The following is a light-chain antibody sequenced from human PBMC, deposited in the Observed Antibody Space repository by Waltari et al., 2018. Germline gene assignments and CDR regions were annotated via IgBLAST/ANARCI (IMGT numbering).Light chain of an antibody. J-gene: IGKJ1*01. CDR3: QHYLRLPVT. V-gene: IGKV3-20*01. Sequence: ATLSCKASQSVNRALAWYQQKPGQAPRLLIYGIFDRAAGTPDRFSGSGSGTDFSLTISRLEPEDFAVYYCQHYLRLPVTFGQGTRVEVK. CDR1: QSVNRA. CDR2: GIF.